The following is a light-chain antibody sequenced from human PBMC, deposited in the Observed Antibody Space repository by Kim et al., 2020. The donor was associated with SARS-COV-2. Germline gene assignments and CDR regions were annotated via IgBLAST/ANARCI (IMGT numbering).Light chain of an antibody. CDR1: SRYVGGYNY. V-gene: IGLV2-11*01. CDR3: CSYAGSYV. J-gene: IGLJ1*01. Sequence: PGQSVTNSCTGTSRYVGGYNYVSWYQQHPGKAPNLMIYDVSKRPSGVPDRFSGSKSGNTASLTISGLQAEDEADYYCCSYAGSYVFGTGTKVTVL. CDR2: DVS.